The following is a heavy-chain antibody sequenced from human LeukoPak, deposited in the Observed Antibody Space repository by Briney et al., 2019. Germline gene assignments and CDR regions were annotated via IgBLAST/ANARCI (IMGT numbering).Heavy chain of an antibody. V-gene: IGHV3-23*01. J-gene: IGHJ4*02. CDR3: AKGALEWTYYFDY. Sequence: GGSLRLSCAASGLSFSSYAMTWVRQAPGKGLECISAISGSAGTTYYADSVKGRFTISRDNSKSTLYLQMGSLRAEDTAVYYCAKGALEWTYYFDYWGQGTLVTVSS. D-gene: IGHD3-3*01. CDR2: ISGSAGTT. CDR1: GLSFSSYA.